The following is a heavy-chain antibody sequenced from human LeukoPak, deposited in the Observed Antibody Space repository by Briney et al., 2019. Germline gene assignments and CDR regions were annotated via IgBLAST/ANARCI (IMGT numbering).Heavy chain of an antibody. V-gene: IGHV1-18*01. D-gene: IGHD3-10*01. CDR1: GYTFTSYG. CDR3: ARDKKITMVLGVIAY. J-gene: IGHJ4*02. Sequence: ASVKVSCKASGYTFTSYGISWVRQAPGQGLEWMGWISAYNGNTNYAQKLQGRVTMTTDTSTSTAYMELRSLRSDDTAVYYCARDKKITMVLGVIAYWGQGTLVAVSS. CDR2: ISAYNGNT.